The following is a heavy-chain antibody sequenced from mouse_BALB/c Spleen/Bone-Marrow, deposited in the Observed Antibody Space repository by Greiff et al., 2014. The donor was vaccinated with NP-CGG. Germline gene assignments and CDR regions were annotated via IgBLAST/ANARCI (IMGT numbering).Heavy chain of an antibody. CDR1: GYTFINYV. CDR3: ARGVDFDY. J-gene: IGHJ2*01. Sequence: VQLQQSGPELAKPGASVKMSCKASGYTFINYVMHWVKQKPGQGLEWIGYINPYYDVTKYNEKFKGKATLTSDKSSSTAYMELSSLTSEDSAVYYCARGVDFDYWGQGTTLTVSS. V-gene: IGHV1-14*01. CDR2: INPYYDVT.